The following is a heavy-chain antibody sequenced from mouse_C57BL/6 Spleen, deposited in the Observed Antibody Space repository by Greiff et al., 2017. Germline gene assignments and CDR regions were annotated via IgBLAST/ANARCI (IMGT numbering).Heavy chain of an antibody. J-gene: IGHJ3*01. CDR1: GYTFTDYY. Sequence: EVQLQQSGPELVKPGASVKISCKASGYTFTDYYMNWVKQSHGKSLEWIGDINPNNGGTSYNQKFKGKATLTVDKSSSTAYMELRSLTSEDSAVYYCARGLWFAWWGQGTLVTVSA. CDR2: INPNNGGT. CDR3: ARGLWFAW. V-gene: IGHV1-26*01.